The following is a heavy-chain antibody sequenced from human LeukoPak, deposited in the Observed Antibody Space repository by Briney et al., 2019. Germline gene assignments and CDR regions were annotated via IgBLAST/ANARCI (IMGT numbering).Heavy chain of an antibody. CDR1: GFTFNEYG. D-gene: IGHD1-14*01. J-gene: IGHJ4*02. CDR3: AKDLRKDGIWDIDY. V-gene: IGHV3-23*01. Sequence: GGSLGLSCTASGFTFNEYGMNWVRQAPGKGLEWVSGIYGSGGASFYADSVKGRFTISRDNSQNTVFLQMDSLRDEDTALYYCAKDLRKDGIWDIDYWGQGTLVTVSS. CDR2: IYGSGGAS.